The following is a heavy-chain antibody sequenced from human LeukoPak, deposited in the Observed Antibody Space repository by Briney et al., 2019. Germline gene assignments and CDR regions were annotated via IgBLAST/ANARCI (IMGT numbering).Heavy chain of an antibody. Sequence: ASVKVSCKASGGTFSSYAISWVRQAPGQGLEWMGRIIPILGIANCAQKFQGRVTITADKSTSTAYMELSSLRSEDTAVDYCAGDGEQLSTGPWGQGTLVTVSS. CDR2: IIPILGIA. J-gene: IGHJ5*02. CDR3: AGDGEQLSTGP. V-gene: IGHV1-69*04. D-gene: IGHD6-13*01. CDR1: GGTFSSYA.